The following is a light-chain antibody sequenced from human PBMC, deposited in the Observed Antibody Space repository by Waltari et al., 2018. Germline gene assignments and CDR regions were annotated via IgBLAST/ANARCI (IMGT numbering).Light chain of an antibody. CDR2: EVT. Sequence: QPALTQPASVSGSPGQSITISCTGTSNDVGNSKHVCWYQQHPGKAPKLLISEVTERPPGVSDCFSGSKSGNTASLTISGLQAEDEADYYCLSYTSSITFVFGGGTKLSVL. CDR1: SNDVGNSKH. V-gene: IGLV2-23*02. CDR3: LSYTSSITFV. J-gene: IGLJ2*01.